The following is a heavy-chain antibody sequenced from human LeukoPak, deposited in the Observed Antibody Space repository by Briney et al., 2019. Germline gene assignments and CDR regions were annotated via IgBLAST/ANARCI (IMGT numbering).Heavy chain of an antibody. D-gene: IGHD4-17*01. J-gene: IGHJ4*02. V-gene: IGHV4-39*01. CDR2: SYFGESA. Sequence: RPSETLSLTCTVSGGSISSSSYYWAWIRQPPGKGLEWIGTSYFGESANYVPSLKSRVTISVDTSKNQFSLTLTSVTAADTALYFCAGNYGDPTYFDYWGQGILVSVSS. CDR3: AGNYGDPTYFDY. CDR1: GGSISSSSYY.